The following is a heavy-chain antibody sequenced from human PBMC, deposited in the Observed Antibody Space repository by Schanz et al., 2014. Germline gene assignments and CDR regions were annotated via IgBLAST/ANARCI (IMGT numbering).Heavy chain of an antibody. J-gene: IGHJ4*02. V-gene: IGHV3-23*04. Sequence: EVQLVESGGGLVQPGGSLRLSCAASGFNFSSYSLNWVRQAPGKGLEWVSAMNESHSTIYYADSVRGRFTISRDNAENTLFLQMNSLRAEDTAVYYCARKVVATIGGYYDNWGQGTLDIVSS. CDR1: GFNFSSYS. CDR3: ARKVVATIGGYYDN. D-gene: IGHD5-12*01. CDR2: MNESHSTI.